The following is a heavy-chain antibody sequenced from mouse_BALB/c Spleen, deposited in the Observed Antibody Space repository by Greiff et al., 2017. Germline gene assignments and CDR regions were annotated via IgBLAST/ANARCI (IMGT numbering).Heavy chain of an antibody. CDR2: IYPGDGDT. J-gene: IGHJ3*01. CDR3: ARYDCDGGFAY. Sequence: QVQLQQSGAELVRPGSSVKISCKASGYAFSSYWMNWVKQRPGQGLEWIGQIYPGDGDTNYNGKFKGKATLTADKSSSTAYMQLSSLTSEDSAVYFCARYDCDGGFAYWGQGTLVTVSA. D-gene: IGHD2-4*01. CDR1: GYAFSSYW. V-gene: IGHV1-80*01.